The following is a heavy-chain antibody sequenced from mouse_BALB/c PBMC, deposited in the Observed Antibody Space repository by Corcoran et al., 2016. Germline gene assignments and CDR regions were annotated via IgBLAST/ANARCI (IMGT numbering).Heavy chain of an antibody. CDR3: ARRGGTY. CDR1: GYTFTRFW. V-gene: IGHV1-9*01. CDR2: ILPGNGNT. J-gene: IGHJ3*01. Sequence: QVQLQQSGAELMKPGASVKISCKATGYTFTRFWIQWVKQRPGHGLEWIGEILPGNGNTYYIERFKGKATLTADTSSNTAYIQLSSLTSEDSAVYYGARRGGTYWGQGTLVTVSA.